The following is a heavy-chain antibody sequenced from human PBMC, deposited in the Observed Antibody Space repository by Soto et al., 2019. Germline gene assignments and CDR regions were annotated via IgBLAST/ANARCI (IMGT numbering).Heavy chain of an antibody. Sequence: GGSLRLSCAASGFTFRTYAMSWARQAPGKGLEWVSTISSSGGTTYYADSVKGRFTISRDNSKNTLYLQMNSLRAGDTAVYHCARYSSSWDYFHYWGQGILVTVSS. CDR3: ARYSSSWDYFHY. V-gene: IGHV3-23*01. CDR2: ISSSGGTT. CDR1: GFTFRTYA. D-gene: IGHD6-13*01. J-gene: IGHJ4*02.